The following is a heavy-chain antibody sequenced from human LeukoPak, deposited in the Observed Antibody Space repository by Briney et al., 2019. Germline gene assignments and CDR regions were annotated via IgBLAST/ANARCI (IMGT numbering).Heavy chain of an antibody. CDR3: ARDVLLWFGEFDY. Sequence: GGSLRLPCAASGFTFSSYAMSWVRQAPGKGLEWVSAISGSGGSTYYADSVKGRFTISRDNAKNSLYLQMNSLRAEDTAVYYCARDVLLWFGEFDYWGQGTLVTVSS. CDR1: GFTFSSYA. J-gene: IGHJ4*02. CDR2: ISGSGGST. D-gene: IGHD3-10*01. V-gene: IGHV3-23*01.